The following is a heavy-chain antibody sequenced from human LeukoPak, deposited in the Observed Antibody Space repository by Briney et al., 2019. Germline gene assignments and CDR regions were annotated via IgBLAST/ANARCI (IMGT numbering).Heavy chain of an antibody. CDR3: AIHSNYYDSSGYYYRVY. CDR1: GFTFSSYW. CDR2: INSDGSST. Sequence: PGGSLRLSCAASGFTFSSYWMHWVRQAPGKGLVWVSRINSDGSSTSYADSMKGRFTISRDNAKNTLYLQMNSLRAEDTAVYYCAIHSNYYDSSGYYYRVYWGQGTLVTVSS. J-gene: IGHJ4*02. D-gene: IGHD3-22*01. V-gene: IGHV3-74*01.